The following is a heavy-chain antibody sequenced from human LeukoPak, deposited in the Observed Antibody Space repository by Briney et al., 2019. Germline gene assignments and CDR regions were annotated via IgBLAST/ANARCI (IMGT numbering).Heavy chain of an antibody. Sequence: ASVKVSCKASGYNFRDYYIHWVRHAPGQGLEWMGWINPHSGGTRYAPKLQGRVTMSRDTSINTAYMELRRLRSDDTAVFYCARVDRLYERTYPAGYDIWGQGTRVTVSS. CDR3: ARVDRLYERTYPAGYDI. D-gene: IGHD6-25*01. J-gene: IGHJ3*02. CDR2: INPHSGGT. V-gene: IGHV1-2*02. CDR1: GYNFRDYY.